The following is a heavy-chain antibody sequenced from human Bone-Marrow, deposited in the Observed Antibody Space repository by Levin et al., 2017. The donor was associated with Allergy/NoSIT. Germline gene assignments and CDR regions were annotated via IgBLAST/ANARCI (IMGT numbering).Heavy chain of an antibody. CDR2: IYYSGAT. CDR1: GGSISTDLYY. CDR3: ATHEVPAITFDH. Sequence: KTSETLSLTCSVSGGSISTDLYYWGWIRQPPGKGLEWLGSIYYSGATSYNPSLKSRVTISVDTSKNQFSLKVTSVTAADTALYFCATHEVPAITFDHWGLGTLVTVSS. J-gene: IGHJ4*02. V-gene: IGHV4-39*01. D-gene: IGHD2-2*01.